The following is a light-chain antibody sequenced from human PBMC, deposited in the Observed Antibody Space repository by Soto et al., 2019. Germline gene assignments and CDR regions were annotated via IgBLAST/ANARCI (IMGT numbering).Light chain of an antibody. J-gene: IGLJ1*01. CDR1: SSDAGAFNY. Sequence: QSVLTQPASVSGSPGQAITISCSGTSSDAGAFNYVSWYQQHPGKAPKLMIYDVSNRPSGVSNRFSGSKSGNTASLTISGLRAEDEADYYCNSYTSNNTYVFGTGTKVTV. CDR3: NSYTSNNTYV. CDR2: DVS. V-gene: IGLV2-14*03.